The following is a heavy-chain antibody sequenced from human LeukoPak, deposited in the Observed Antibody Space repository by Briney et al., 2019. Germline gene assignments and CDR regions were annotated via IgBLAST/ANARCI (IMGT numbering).Heavy chain of an antibody. D-gene: IGHD2-15*01. CDR2: ISGSGGST. J-gene: IGHJ4*02. V-gene: IGHV3-23*01. CDR3: AKVSGSGGTKYQPFDY. CDR1: GFTFSSYA. Sequence: GGSLRLSCAASGFTFSSYAMSWVRQAPGKGLEWVSAISGSGGSTYYADSVKGRFTISRDNSKNTLYLQMNSLRAEDAAVYYCAKVSGSGGTKYQPFDYWGQGTLVTVSS.